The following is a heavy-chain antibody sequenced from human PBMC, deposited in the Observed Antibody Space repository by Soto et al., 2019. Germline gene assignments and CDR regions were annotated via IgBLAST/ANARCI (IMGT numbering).Heavy chain of an antibody. CDR2: IYYSGST. Sequence: SETLSLTCTVSGGSISSSSYYWSWIRQPPGKGLEWIGYIYYSGSTNYNPSLKSRVTISVDTSKNQFSLKLSSVTAADTAVYYCAGRSGSYHTSPIDYWGQGTLVTVSS. J-gene: IGHJ4*02. CDR3: AGRSGSYHTSPIDY. CDR1: GGSISSSSYY. D-gene: IGHD1-26*01. V-gene: IGHV4-61*01.